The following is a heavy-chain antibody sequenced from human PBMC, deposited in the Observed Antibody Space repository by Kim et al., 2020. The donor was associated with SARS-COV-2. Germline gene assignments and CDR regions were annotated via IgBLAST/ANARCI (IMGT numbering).Heavy chain of an antibody. CDR3: AKAQTGEGDNWFDP. Sequence: GGSLRLSCAASGFTFSNYAMHWVRQAPGKGLEWVAIISYDGTNKYYADSVKGRFTIFRDNSRNTVYLQMNSLRVVDTAVYYCAKAQTGEGDNWFDPWGQG. V-gene: IGHV3-30*18. J-gene: IGHJ5*02. D-gene: IGHD7-27*01. CDR1: GFTFSNYA. CDR2: ISYDGTNK.